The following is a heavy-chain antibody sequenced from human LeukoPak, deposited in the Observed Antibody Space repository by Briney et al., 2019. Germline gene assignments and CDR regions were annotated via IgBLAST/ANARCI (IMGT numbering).Heavy chain of an antibody. CDR2: IYYSGST. D-gene: IGHD2-21*02. V-gene: IGHV4-39*01. Sequence: PSETLSLTCTVSGGSISSSSYYWGWIRQPPGKGLEWIGSIYYSGSTYYNPSLKSRVTISVDTSKNQFSLKLSSVTAADTAVYYCARHDCPNWFDPWGQGTLVTVSS. CDR3: ARHDCPNWFDP. CDR1: GGSISSSSYY. J-gene: IGHJ5*02.